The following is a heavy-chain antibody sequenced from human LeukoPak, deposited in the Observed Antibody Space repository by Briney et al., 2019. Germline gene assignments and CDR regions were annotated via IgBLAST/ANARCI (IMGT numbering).Heavy chain of an antibody. V-gene: IGHV3-53*01. D-gene: IGHD4-17*01. CDR2: IYSGGGT. CDR3: ARDDYGDYGFDY. CDR1: GFTVSSNY. J-gene: IGHJ4*02. Sequence: TGGSLRLSCAASGFTVSSNYMSWVRQAPGKGLEWVSVIYSGGGTYYADSVKGRFTISRDNSKNTLYLQMNSLRAEDTAVYYCARDDYGDYGFDYWGQGTLVTVSS.